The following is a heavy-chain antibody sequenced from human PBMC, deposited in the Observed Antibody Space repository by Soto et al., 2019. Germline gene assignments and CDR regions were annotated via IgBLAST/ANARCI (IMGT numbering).Heavy chain of an antibody. Sequence: EVQLLESGGGLVQPGGSLRLSCAASGFTFSSYAMSWFRQAPGKGLEWVSAISGTGGTTYNADSVKGRFTISRDNSRNTLHLQMNSLRAEDTAIYYCAKFFVETGGSSGWPWSFHFWGQGTLVTVSS. V-gene: IGHV3-23*01. CDR3: AKFFVETGGSSGWPWSFHF. J-gene: IGHJ4*02. D-gene: IGHD6-25*01. CDR2: ISGTGGTT. CDR1: GFTFSSYA.